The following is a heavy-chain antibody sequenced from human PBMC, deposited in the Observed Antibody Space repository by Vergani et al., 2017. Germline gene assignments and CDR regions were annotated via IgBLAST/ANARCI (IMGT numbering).Heavy chain of an antibody. CDR3: ARVAAAGPFDY. Sequence: QVQLVESGGGVVQPGRSLRLSCAASGFTFSSYGMHWVRQAPGKGLEWVAVIWYDGSNKYYADSMKGRFTISRDNSKNTLYLQMNSLRAEDTAVYYCARVAAAGPFDYWGQGTLVTVSS. V-gene: IGHV3-33*01. CDR2: IWYDGSNK. CDR1: GFTFSSYG. J-gene: IGHJ4*02. D-gene: IGHD6-13*01.